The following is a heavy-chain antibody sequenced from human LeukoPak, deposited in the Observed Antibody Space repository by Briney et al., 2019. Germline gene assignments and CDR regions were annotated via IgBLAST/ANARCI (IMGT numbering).Heavy chain of an antibody. V-gene: IGHV1-18*01. CDR3: ARDGDFWSGYNYFDY. Sequence: ASVKVSCKASGYTFTSYGISWVQQAPGQGLEWMGWISAYNGNTNYAQKLQGRVTMTTDTSTSTAYMELRSLRSDDTAVYYCARDGDFWSGYNYFDYWGQGTLVTVSS. D-gene: IGHD3-3*01. CDR2: ISAYNGNT. CDR1: GYTFTSYG. J-gene: IGHJ4*02.